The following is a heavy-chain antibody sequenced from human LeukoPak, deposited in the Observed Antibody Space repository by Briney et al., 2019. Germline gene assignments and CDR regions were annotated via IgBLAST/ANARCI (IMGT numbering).Heavy chain of an antibody. Sequence: VASVKVSCKASGYTFTSYAMNWVRHAPGQGLEWMGWINTNTGNPTYAQGFTGRFVFSLDTSVSTAYLQISSLKAEDTAVYYCASRHGTDGYYFDYWGQGTLVTVSS. CDR1: GYTFTSYA. J-gene: IGHJ4*02. D-gene: IGHD1-7*01. CDR2: INTNTGNP. CDR3: ASRHGTDGYYFDY. V-gene: IGHV7-4-1*02.